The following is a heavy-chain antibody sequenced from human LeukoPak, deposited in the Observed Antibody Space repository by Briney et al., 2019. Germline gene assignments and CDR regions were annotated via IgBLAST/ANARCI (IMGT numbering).Heavy chain of an antibody. CDR3: ARDPSAEAACWFDP. V-gene: IGHV4-61*02. Sequence: SQTLSLTCTVSGGSISRGSYYWSWIRQPAGKGLEWIGRIYTSGSTNYTPSLKSRVTISVDTSKNQFSLKLSSGTAADTAVYYCARDPSAEAACWFDPGGQGTLVTVSA. D-gene: IGHD6-19*01. CDR2: IYTSGST. CDR1: GGSISRGSYY. J-gene: IGHJ5*02.